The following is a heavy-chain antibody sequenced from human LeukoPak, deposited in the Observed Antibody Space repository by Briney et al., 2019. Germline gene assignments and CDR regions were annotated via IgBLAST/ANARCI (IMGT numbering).Heavy chain of an antibody. Sequence: SETLSLTCAVYGGSFSGYYWSWIRQPPGKGLEWIGEINHSGSTNYNPSLKSRVTISVDTSKNQFSLKVGSVTAADTAVYYCARDVGFDWGQGTLVTVSS. D-gene: IGHD6-25*01. V-gene: IGHV4-34*01. CDR3: ARDVGFD. CDR1: GGSFSGYY. CDR2: INHSGST. J-gene: IGHJ4*02.